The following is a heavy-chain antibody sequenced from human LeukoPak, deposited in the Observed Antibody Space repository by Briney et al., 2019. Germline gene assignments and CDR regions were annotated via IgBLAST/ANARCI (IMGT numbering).Heavy chain of an antibody. CDR3: ARDWGSYSSGWRAFDY. V-gene: IGHV4-4*07. Sequence: SETLSLTCTVSGGSISSFYWTWIRQPAGKGLECIGRIYTSGGTNYNPSLKSRVTMSVDTSKNQFSLKLSSVTAADTAVYYCARDWGSYSSGWRAFDYWGQGTLVTVSS. CDR1: GGSISSFY. D-gene: IGHD6-19*01. J-gene: IGHJ4*02. CDR2: IYTSGGT.